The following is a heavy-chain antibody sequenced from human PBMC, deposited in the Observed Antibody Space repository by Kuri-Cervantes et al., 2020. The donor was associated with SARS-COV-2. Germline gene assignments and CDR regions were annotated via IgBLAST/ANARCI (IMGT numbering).Heavy chain of an antibody. CDR1: GFTFSSYA. CDR2: ISGSGGRT. V-gene: IGHV3-23*01. CDR3: AKDLRGSWGYGGKNYFDY. Sequence: GASLKISCAASGFTFSSYAMSWVRQAPGKGLEWVSAISGSGGRTYYADSVKGRFTISRDNSKNTLYLQMNSLRAEDTAVYYCAKDLRGSWGYGGKNYFDYWGQGTLVTVSS. D-gene: IGHD4-23*01. J-gene: IGHJ4*02.